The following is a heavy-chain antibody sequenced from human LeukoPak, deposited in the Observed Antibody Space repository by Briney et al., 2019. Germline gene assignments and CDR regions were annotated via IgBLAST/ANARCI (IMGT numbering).Heavy chain of an antibody. CDR3: ARGDLGTSIFGVVFANWFDP. Sequence: SETLSLTCAVSGYSISSGSYRGWIRQPPGKGLEWIGIIYHTGRSYYYNPSLKSRVTISIDTSKNQFSLKLSSVTAADTAVYYCARGDLGTSIFGVVFANWFDPWGQGTLVTVSS. V-gene: IGHV4-38-2*01. J-gene: IGHJ5*02. CDR2: IYHTGRSY. D-gene: IGHD3-3*01. CDR1: GYSISSGSY.